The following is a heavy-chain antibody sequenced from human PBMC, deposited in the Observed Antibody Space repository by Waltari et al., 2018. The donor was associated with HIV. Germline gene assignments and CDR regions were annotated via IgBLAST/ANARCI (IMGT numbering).Heavy chain of an antibody. CDR2: IWYEGGNE. V-gene: IGHV3-33*04. CDR1: GFLCNKSG. CDR3: ARDWTITATTRVDF. J-gene: IGHJ4*03. D-gene: IGHD1-20*01. Sequence: QVQLAESGGGVVQPGRSLRLSWSASGFLCNKSGLNWVRQKPGKGLEWVAAIWYEGGNEYYADSVKGRFTISRDNSKNTLYLQMNSLRAEDTAVYYCARDWTITATTRVDFWGPGTLVTVSS.